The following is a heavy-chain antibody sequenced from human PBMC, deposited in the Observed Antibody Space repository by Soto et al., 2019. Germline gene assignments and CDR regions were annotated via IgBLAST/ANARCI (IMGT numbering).Heavy chain of an antibody. J-gene: IGHJ4*02. D-gene: IGHD2-21*02. Sequence: QPGGSLRLSCVASGFTFSNSAMSWVHHVPGKGLEWAAGIRSSGGHTNYADSVKGRFTISRDNSKDTLYLQMNSLRAEDTALHYCAKVQEFCGFNCYIVDSWGQGVLVTVSS. CDR3: AKVQEFCGFNCYIVDS. CDR2: IRSSGGHT. V-gene: IGHV3-23*01. CDR1: GFTFSNSA.